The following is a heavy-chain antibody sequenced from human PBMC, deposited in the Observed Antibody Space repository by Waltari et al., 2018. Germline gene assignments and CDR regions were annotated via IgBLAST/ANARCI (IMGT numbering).Heavy chain of an antibody. V-gene: IGHV4-4*02. CDR2: VRGDGKS. CDR1: GDSMSRTDC. D-gene: IGHD1-26*01. J-gene: IGHJ4*02. CDR3: ARDRGRGLYLDT. Sequence: QLQLQESGPGLVKPSGPLSLTCDVSGDSMSRTDCWSWVRQSPQRGLEWVGQVRGDGKSNYNPSFASRVTISLDTSKNQFSLNLNFATAADTAMYYCARDRGRGLYLDTWGPGTPVTVSP.